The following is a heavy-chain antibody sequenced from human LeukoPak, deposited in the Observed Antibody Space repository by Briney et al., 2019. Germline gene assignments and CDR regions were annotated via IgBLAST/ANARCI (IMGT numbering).Heavy chain of an antibody. Sequence: PSETLSLTCTVSGGSISSGSYYWSWIRQPAGKGLEWIGRIYTSGSTNYNPSLKSRVTISVDTSKNQFSLKLSSVTAADTAVYYCARDSRASRYCSGGSCYSYAFDIWGQGTMVTVSS. CDR2: IYTSGST. CDR1: GGSISSGSYY. J-gene: IGHJ3*02. D-gene: IGHD2-15*01. V-gene: IGHV4-61*02. CDR3: ARDSRASRYCSGGSCYSYAFDI.